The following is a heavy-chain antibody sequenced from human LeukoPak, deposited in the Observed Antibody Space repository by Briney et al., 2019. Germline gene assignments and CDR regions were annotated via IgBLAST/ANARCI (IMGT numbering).Heavy chain of an antibody. CDR3: AKVGEKNMVEAFEI. V-gene: IGHV3-23*01. D-gene: IGHD2/OR15-2a*01. Sequence: GGSLRLSCAASGFTFSSYAMSWVRQAPGKGLEWVSAISGSGGSTYYADSVKGRFTVSRDNSKNTVYLQMNSLRPEDTAVYYCAKVGEKNMVEAFEIWGQGTRVTVSP. CDR2: ISGSGGST. CDR1: GFTFSSYA. J-gene: IGHJ3*02.